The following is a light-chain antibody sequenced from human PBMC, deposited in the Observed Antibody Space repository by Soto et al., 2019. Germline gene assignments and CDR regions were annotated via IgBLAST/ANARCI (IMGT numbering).Light chain of an antibody. Sequence: EIVLTQSPGTLSLSPGERATLSCRASQSVSSAYLAWYQQKPGQAPRLLISGASSRATGIPDRFSGSGSGTDFSLTISRLDPEDFAVYYCQQYGGSVPITFGQGTRLDIK. V-gene: IGKV3-20*01. CDR3: QQYGGSVPIT. J-gene: IGKJ5*01. CDR1: QSVSSAY. CDR2: GAS.